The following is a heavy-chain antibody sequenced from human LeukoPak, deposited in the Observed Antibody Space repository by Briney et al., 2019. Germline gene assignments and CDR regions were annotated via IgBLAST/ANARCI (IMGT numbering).Heavy chain of an antibody. D-gene: IGHD3-10*01. CDR3: SLTTSGGSGGYAFDI. CDR1: GYSFTSYW. V-gene: IGHV5-51*01. CDR2: IYPGDSDT. J-gene: IGHJ3*02. Sequence: GESLKISCKGSGYSFTSYWIGWVRQMPGKGLEWMGIIYPGDSDTRYSPSFQGQVTISADKSISTAYLQWSSLKASDTAMYYCSLTTSGGSGGYAFDIWGQGTMVTVSS.